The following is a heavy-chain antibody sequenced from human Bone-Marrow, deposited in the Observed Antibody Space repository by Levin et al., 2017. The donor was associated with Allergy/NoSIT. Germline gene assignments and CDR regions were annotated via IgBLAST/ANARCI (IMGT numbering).Heavy chain of an antibody. CDR3: VRGLPDY. J-gene: IGHJ4*02. V-gene: IGHV3-48*01. CDR1: FFPFLRSR. Sequence: LSFSPSFFPFLRSRLNWVRQAPGKGLEWVSYINSSSGTIYYADSVKGRFTISRAPAKKSLYLQMSSLRVEDTAVYYCVRGLPDYWGQGTLVTVSS. CDR2: INSSSGTI.